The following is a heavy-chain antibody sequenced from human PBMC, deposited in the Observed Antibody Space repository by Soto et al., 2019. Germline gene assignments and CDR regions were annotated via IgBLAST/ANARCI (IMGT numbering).Heavy chain of an antibody. CDR2: IWYDGSNK. CDR3: ARWGIAAGEY. V-gene: IGHV3-33*01. J-gene: IGHJ4*02. CDR1: GFTFSSYG. D-gene: IGHD6-13*01. Sequence: QVQLVESGGGVVQPGRSLRLSCAASGFTFSSYGMHWVRQAPGKGLEWVAVIWYDGSNKYYADSVKGRFTISRDNSKNTLYLLMTCLRAEDTSVYYCARWGIAAGEYWGRETLVTVSS.